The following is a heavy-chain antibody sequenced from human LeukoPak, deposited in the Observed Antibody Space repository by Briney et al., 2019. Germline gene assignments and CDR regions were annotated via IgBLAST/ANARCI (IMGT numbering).Heavy chain of an antibody. V-gene: IGHV4-30-2*01. CDR2: IYHSGST. J-gene: IGHJ4*02. D-gene: IGHD1-26*01. Sequence: PSQTLSLTCTVSGGSISSGGYYWSWIRQPPGKGLEWIGYIYHSGSTYYNPSLKSRVTISVDRSKNQFSLKLSSVTAADTAVYYCARVPRYSGSYLGYWGQGTLVTVSS. CDR1: GGSISSGGYY. CDR3: ARVPRYSGSYLGY.